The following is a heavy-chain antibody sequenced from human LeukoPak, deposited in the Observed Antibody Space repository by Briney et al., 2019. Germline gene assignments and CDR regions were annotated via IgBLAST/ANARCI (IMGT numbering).Heavy chain of an antibody. J-gene: IGHJ4*02. V-gene: IGHV4-30-4*01. CDR2: IYYSGST. Sequence: PSETLSLTCTVSGGSISSGDYYWSWIRQPPGKGLEWIGYIYYSGSTYYNPSLKSRVTISVDTSKNQFSLKLSSVTAADTAVYYCALFGGNWNYFTSLEKYYFDYWGQGTLVTVSS. CDR3: ALFGGNWNYFTSLEKYYFDY. CDR1: GGSISSGDYY. D-gene: IGHD1-7*01.